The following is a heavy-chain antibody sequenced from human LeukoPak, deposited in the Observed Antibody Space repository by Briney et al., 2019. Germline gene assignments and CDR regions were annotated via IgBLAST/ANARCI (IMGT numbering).Heavy chain of an antibody. J-gene: IGHJ4*02. CDR1: GGSISSYY. V-gene: IGHV4-4*07. Sequence: PSETLSLTCTVSGGSISSYYWSWIRQPAGKGLEWIGRIYTSGSTNYNPSLKSRVTMSVDTSKNQFSLKLSSVTAADTAVYYCASDSPRLRLRGGFDYWGQGTLVTVSS. CDR3: ASDSPRLRLRGGFDY. CDR2: IYTSGST. D-gene: IGHD5-12*01.